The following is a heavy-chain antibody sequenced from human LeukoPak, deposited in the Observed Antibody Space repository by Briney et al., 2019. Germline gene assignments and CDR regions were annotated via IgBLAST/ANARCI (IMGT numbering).Heavy chain of an antibody. CDR3: ARGALKRWLQKEFDY. CDR1: GYTFTSYG. V-gene: IGHV1-18*01. J-gene: IGHJ4*02. D-gene: IGHD5-24*01. Sequence: GASVKVSCKASGYTFTSYGISWVRQAPGQGLEWMGWISAYNGNTNYAQKLQGRVTMTTDTSTSTAYMELRSLRSEDTAVYYCARGALKRWLQKEFDYWGQGTLVTVSS. CDR2: ISAYNGNT.